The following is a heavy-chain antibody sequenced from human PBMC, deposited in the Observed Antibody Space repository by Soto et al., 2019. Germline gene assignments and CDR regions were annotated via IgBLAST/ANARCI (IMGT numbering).Heavy chain of an antibody. J-gene: IGHJ3*02. CDR3: ARVYGSGSYIAVDI. CDR2: ISAFNGNT. D-gene: IGHD3-10*01. Sequence: QVQLVQSGAEGKKPGASVKVSCKASGYTFTKYGISWVRQAPGQGLAWMGWISAFNGNTKYVENFQDRVTMTTDTSTNTSYMELRNLRSDDTAMYYCARVYGSGSYIAVDIWGQGTMVTVSS. CDR1: GYTFTKYG. V-gene: IGHV1-18*01.